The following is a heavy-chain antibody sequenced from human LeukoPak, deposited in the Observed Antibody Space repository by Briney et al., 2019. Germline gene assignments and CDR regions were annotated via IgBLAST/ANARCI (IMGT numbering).Heavy chain of an antibody. V-gene: IGHV3-23*01. Sequence: GGSLRLSCAASGFTFSSYAMSWVRQAPGKGLEWVSAISNNSGYTYYADSVQGRFTISRDNSKSTLCLQMNSLRAEDTAVYYCAKQLGYCSDGSCYFPYWGQGTLVTVSS. D-gene: IGHD2-15*01. CDR1: GFTFSSYA. CDR2: ISNNSGYT. J-gene: IGHJ4*02. CDR3: AKQLGYCSDGSCYFPY.